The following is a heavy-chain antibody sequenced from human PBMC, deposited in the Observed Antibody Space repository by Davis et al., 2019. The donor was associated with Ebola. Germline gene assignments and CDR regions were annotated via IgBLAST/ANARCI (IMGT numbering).Heavy chain of an antibody. CDR2: IRYDGSNK. CDR3: ARDNSYGWGYYYYGMDV. D-gene: IGHD5-18*01. Sequence: GESLKISCAASGFTFSSYGMHWVRQAPGKGLEWVAFIRYDGSNKYYADSVKGRFTISRDNSKNTLYLQMNSLRAEDTAVYYCARDNSYGWGYYYYGMDVWGKGTTVTVSS. V-gene: IGHV3-30*02. J-gene: IGHJ6*04. CDR1: GFTFSSYG.